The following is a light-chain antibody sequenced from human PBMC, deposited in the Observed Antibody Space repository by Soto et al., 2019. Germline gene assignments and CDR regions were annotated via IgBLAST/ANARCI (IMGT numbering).Light chain of an antibody. V-gene: IGKV3-15*01. Sequence: MTQSPATLSVSPGERATLSCRASQSVSSNLAWYQQKGGQAPRLLIHGASTRATGIPARFSGSGSGTEFTLTISSLQSEDFAVYFCQQFNNWPQTFGQGTKVDIK. J-gene: IGKJ1*01. CDR2: GAS. CDR3: QQFNNWPQT. CDR1: QSVSSN.